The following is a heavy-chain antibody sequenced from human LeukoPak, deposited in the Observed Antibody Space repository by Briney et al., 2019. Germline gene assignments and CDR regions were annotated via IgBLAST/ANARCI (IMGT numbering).Heavy chain of an antibody. CDR1: GFTFRSYA. Sequence: AGGSLRLSCAASGFTFRSYAMSWVRQAPGKGLEGVSAIGGSGGRTYYADSVKGRFTISRDNSNNTLYLQMNSLSAEDKAVYYCAKVMTRTMVRGVPPSDYWGQGTLVTVSS. V-gene: IGHV3-23*01. CDR2: IGGSGGRT. D-gene: IGHD3-10*01. CDR3: AKVMTRTMVRGVPPSDY. J-gene: IGHJ4*02.